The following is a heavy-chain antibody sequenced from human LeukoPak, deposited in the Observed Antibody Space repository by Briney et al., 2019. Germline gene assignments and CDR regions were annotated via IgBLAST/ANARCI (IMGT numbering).Heavy chain of an antibody. Sequence: GGSLRLSCAASGFTFKNYWMSWVRQAPGKGLEWVANIKQDGSEKYYVDSVKGRFTISRDNAKNSLYLQMNSLRAEDTAVYYCARGPVITFGYWGQGTLVTVSS. D-gene: IGHD3-16*01. V-gene: IGHV3-7*03. CDR3: ARGPVITFGY. CDR1: GFTFKNYW. CDR2: IKQDGSEK. J-gene: IGHJ4*02.